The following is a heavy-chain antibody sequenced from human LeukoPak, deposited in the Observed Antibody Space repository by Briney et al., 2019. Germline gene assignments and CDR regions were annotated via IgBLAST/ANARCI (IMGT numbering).Heavy chain of an antibody. V-gene: IGHV4-39*02. Sequence: SQTLSLTCTVSGGSISSSSYYWGWIRQPPGKGLEWIGSIYYSGSTYYNPSLKSRVTISVDTSKNQFSLKLSSVTAADTAAYYCARDCSNGVCYSGGLGYWGQGTLVTVSS. CDR2: IYYSGST. J-gene: IGHJ4*02. CDR1: GGSISSSSYY. D-gene: IGHD2-8*01. CDR3: ARDCSNGVCYSGGLGY.